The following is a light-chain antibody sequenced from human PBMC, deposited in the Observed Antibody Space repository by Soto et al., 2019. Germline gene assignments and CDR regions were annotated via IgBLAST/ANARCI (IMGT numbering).Light chain of an antibody. V-gene: IGKV3-20*01. CDR2: GAS. CDR1: QSVSSSD. Sequence: EIVLTQSPGTLSLSPGERATLSCMASQSVSSSDLAWYQQKPGQAPRLLIYGASSRATGIPDRFSGSGSGTDFTLTISRLEPEDCAVYYCQQYGSSPPQLTFGGGTKVEIK. J-gene: IGKJ4*01. CDR3: QQYGSSPPQLT.